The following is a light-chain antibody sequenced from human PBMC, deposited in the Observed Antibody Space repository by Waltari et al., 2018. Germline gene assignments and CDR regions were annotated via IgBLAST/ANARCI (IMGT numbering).Light chain of an antibody. J-gene: IGKJ4*01. Sequence: EVVLTQSPATLSLSPGERATLSCRASQSVLVNLAWYQQRPGQAPSLLIYSASTRATGIPARFSGSGSGTEFTLTISSLESEDVAVYYCQQSHNWPPLTFGGGTKVEIK. CDR2: SAS. CDR1: QSVLVN. CDR3: QQSHNWPPLT. V-gene: IGKV3-15*01.